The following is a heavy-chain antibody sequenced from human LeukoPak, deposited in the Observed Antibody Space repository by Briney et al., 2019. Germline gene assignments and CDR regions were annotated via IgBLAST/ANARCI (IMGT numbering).Heavy chain of an antibody. CDR1: GFTFSDHY. D-gene: IGHD3-10*01. J-gene: IGHJ6*02. Sequence: GGSLRLSCAASGFTFSDHYMDWVRQAPGKGLEWVGRTRNKANSYTTEYAASVKGRFTTSRDDSKNSLYLQMNSLKTEDTAVYYCARVFFGAMDVWGQGTTVTVSS. CDR2: TRNKANSYTT. CDR3: ARVFFGAMDV. V-gene: IGHV3-72*01.